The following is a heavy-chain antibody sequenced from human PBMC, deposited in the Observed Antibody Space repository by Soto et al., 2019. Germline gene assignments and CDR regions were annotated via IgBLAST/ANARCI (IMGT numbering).Heavy chain of an antibody. V-gene: IGHV3-23*01. Sequence: EVQLLESGGGLVQPGGSLRLSCAASGFTFSSYAMSWVRQAPGKGLEWVSAISGSGGSTYYAASVKGRFTIARDNSKNTLYLQMNSLRAEDTAVYYCAKNHQKCIAVAASIDYWGQGALVTVSS. CDR3: AKNHQKCIAVAASIDY. CDR2: ISGSGGST. CDR1: GFTFSSYA. D-gene: IGHD6-19*01. J-gene: IGHJ4*02.